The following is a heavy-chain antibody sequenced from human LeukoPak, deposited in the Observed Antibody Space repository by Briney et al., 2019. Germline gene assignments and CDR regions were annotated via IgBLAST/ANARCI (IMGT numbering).Heavy chain of an antibody. J-gene: IGHJ4*02. CDR1: GYTFASYY. CDR2: INPSGGST. V-gene: IGHV1-46*01. CDR3: ARDSTPTYYSGTYYFAY. D-gene: IGHD1-26*01. Sequence: ASVKVSCKASGYTFASYYMHWVRQAPGQGLEWMGIINPSGGSTTCAQKFQGRVTMTRDTSTSTVYMELSSLRSEDTAVYYCARDSTPTYYSGTYYFAYWGQGTLVTVSS.